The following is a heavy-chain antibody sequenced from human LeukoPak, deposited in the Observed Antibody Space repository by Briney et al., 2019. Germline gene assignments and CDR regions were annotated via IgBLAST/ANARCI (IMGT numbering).Heavy chain of an antibody. CDR1: GGSISSYY. D-gene: IGHD3-22*01. CDR3: ARSTYYDSSGYYTRFVWDAFDI. CDR2: IYTSGST. V-gene: IGHV4-4*07. J-gene: IGHJ3*02. Sequence: SETLSLTCTVSGGSISSYYWSWIRQPAGRGLEWIGRIYTSGSTNYNPSLKSRVTVSVDTSKNQFSLKLSSVTAADTAVYYCARSTYYDSSGYYTRFVWDAFDIWGQGTMVTVSS.